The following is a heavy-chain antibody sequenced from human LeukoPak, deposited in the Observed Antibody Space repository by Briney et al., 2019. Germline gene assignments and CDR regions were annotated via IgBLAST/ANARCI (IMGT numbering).Heavy chain of an antibody. CDR2: IYYSGST. CDR1: GDSINSYS. J-gene: IGHJ4*02. Sequence: PSETLSLTCTVSGDSINSYSWSWIRQPPGKGLEWIAYIYYSGSTNYNPSLKSRVTILVDTSKNQFSLKLTSVTAADTAVYYCAREVAVGPTTYFDYWGQGTLVTVSS. D-gene: IGHD1-26*01. V-gene: IGHV4-59*01. CDR3: AREVAVGPTTYFDY.